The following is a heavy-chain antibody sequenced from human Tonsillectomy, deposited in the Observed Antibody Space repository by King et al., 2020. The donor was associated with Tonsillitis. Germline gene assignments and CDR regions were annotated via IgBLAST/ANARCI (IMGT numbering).Heavy chain of an antibody. V-gene: IGHV3-30-3*01. CDR2: ISYDGTNT. CDR3: AREGHAPKTNIFDI. J-gene: IGHJ3*02. D-gene: IGHD2-8*01. Sequence: VQLVQSGGGVVQPGRSLRLSCAASGFTLSTFGVNWVRQAPGKGLEWVSSISYDGTNTNYADSVKGRFTISRDKYKNTLYLQMNSLRAEDTGRYYCAREGHAPKTNIFDIWGQGTLVTVSS. CDR1: GFTLSTFG.